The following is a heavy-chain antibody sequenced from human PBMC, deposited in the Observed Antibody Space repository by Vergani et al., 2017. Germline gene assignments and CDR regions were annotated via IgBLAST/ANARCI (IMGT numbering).Heavy chain of an antibody. CDR1: GFTFSSYE. Sequence: EVQLVESGGGLVQPGGSLRLSCAASGFTFSSYEMNWVRQAPGKGLEWVSYISSSGSTIYYADSVKGRFTISRDNAKNSLYLQMNSLRAEDTAVYYCAREFYSSGWPYYFDSWGQGTLVTVSS. D-gene: IGHD6-19*01. CDR3: AREFYSSGWPYYFDS. J-gene: IGHJ4*02. CDR2: ISSSGSTI. V-gene: IGHV3-48*03.